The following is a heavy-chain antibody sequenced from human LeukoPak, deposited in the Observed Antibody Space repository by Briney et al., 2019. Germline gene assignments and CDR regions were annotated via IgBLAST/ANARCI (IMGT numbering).Heavy chain of an antibody. V-gene: IGHV3-9*01. J-gene: IGHJ4*02. Sequence: QTGGSLRLSCAASGFTFDDYAMPWVRQAPGKGLEWVSGVSWNSGSIGYADSVKGRFTISRDNAKNSLYLQMNSLGAEDTALYYCAKDTSLRDYGSRRGAFDYWGQGTLVTVSS. CDR2: VSWNSGSI. D-gene: IGHD3-10*01. CDR3: AKDTSLRDYGSRRGAFDY. CDR1: GFTFDDYA.